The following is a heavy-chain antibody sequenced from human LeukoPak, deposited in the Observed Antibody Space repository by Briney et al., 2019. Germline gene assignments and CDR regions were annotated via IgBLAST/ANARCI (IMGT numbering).Heavy chain of an antibody. D-gene: IGHD3-10*01. CDR1: GFTFSTYV. CDR2: LKQDGSEK. J-gene: IGHJ4*02. Sequence: GGSLRLSCAASGFTFSTYVMHWVRQAPGKGLEGVANLKQDGSEKYYVDFVKGRFTISRDNAKNSLYLQMNSLRGEDTAVYYCARDGGFYSASGIYQNYFDHWGQGILVTVSP. CDR3: ARDGGFYSASGIYQNYFDH. V-gene: IGHV3-7*01.